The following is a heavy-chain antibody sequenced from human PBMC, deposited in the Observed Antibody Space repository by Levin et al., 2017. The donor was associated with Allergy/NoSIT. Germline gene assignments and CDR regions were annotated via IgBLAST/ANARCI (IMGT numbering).Heavy chain of an antibody. D-gene: IGHD3-22*01. CDR2: ISYEGSNK. V-gene: IGHV3-30-3*01. Sequence: SGGSLRLSCAASGFTLSTYAIHWVRQTPGKGLEWVAVISYEGSNKYYADSVKGRFTISRDNSKNTVDLQMNRLRAEDTAVYYCARDLASGSDFWGQGTLVTVSS. J-gene: IGHJ4*02. CDR3: ARDLASGSDF. CDR1: GFTLSTYA.